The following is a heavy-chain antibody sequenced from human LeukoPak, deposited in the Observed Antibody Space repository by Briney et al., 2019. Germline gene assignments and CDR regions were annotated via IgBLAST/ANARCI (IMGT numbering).Heavy chain of an antibody. Sequence: SETLSLTCAVYGGSFSGYYWSWIRQPPGKGLEWIGEINHSGSTNYNPSLKSRVTISVDTSKNQFSLKLSSVTAADTAVYYCARRPDYGDYGRDRAFDIWGQGTMVTVSS. CDR3: ARRPDYGDYGRDRAFDI. D-gene: IGHD4-17*01. CDR2: INHSGST. J-gene: IGHJ3*02. CDR1: GGSFSGYY. V-gene: IGHV4-34*01.